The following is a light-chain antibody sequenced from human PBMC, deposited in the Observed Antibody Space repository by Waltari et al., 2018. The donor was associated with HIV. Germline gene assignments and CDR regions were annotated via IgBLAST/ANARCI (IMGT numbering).Light chain of an antibody. Sequence: DIVMTQSPDSLAVSLGERATINCKSSQTVFYSSNHKNYLAWYQQKPGQPPKLLIYWASNRESGVPDRFSGSGSGTDFTRTISSLQAEDVAVYYCQQYFSLPLTFGGGTKVEIK. V-gene: IGKV4-1*01. J-gene: IGKJ4*01. CDR1: QTVFYSSNHKNY. CDR3: QQYFSLPLT. CDR2: WAS.